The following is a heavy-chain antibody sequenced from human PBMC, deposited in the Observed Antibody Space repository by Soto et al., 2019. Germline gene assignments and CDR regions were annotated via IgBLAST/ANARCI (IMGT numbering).Heavy chain of an antibody. Sequence: SETLSLTCGVYGGSFSAYSWTWLRQSPGKGLEWIGEITHGGSTDYNPALKSRLVMSVDTSKNQFSLRVTSVTAADAAVYFCARVRFDSWSHIYYGLDVWGQGTTVTVSS. CDR3: ARVRFDSWSHIYYGLDV. J-gene: IGHJ6*02. V-gene: IGHV4-34*01. D-gene: IGHD3-3*01. CDR1: GGSFSAYS. CDR2: ITHGGST.